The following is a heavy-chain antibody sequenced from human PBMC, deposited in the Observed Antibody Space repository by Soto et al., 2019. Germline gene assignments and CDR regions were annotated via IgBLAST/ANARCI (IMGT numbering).Heavy chain of an antibody. V-gene: IGHV5-10-1*01. D-gene: IGHD3-22*01. CDR2: IDPSDSQT. Sequence: PGDSLKISCKGSGCSFAGYWVTWVRQKPGKGLEWMGRIDPSDSQTYYSPSFRGHVTISATKSITTVFLQWSSLRASDTAMYYCARQIYDSDTGPNFQYYFDSWGQGTPVTVS. J-gene: IGHJ4*02. CDR3: ARQIYDSDTGPNFQYYFDS. CDR1: GCSFAGYW.